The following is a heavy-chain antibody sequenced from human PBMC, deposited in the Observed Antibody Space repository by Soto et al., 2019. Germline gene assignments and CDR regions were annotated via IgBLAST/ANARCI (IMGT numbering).Heavy chain of an antibody. CDR3: ERMRFGEITYCFDP. CDR2: VYYTGTT. J-gene: IGHJ5*02. V-gene: IGHV4-61*01. D-gene: IGHD3-3*01. Sequence: QVQLQESGPGLVKPSETLFLTCTVSGGFVSSASYFWSWIRQPPGKEMEFIAYVYYTGTTKYSPPINYRISISLDPPENPSSLIVGSVTTAGTGISCCERMRFGEITYCFDPWAQGILVTAS. CDR1: GGFVSSASYF.